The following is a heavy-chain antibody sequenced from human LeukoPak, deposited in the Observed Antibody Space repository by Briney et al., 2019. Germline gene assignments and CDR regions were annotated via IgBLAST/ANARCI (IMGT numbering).Heavy chain of an antibody. J-gene: IGHJ5*02. D-gene: IGHD3-3*01. CDR2: IIPIFGTA. CDR1: GGTFSSYA. Sequence: ASVKVSCKASGGTFSSYAISWVRQAPGQGLEWMGGIIPIFGTANYAQKFQGRVTITADESTSTAYMELSSLRSEDTAVYYCALSPNYDFWSGYYFWFDPWGQGTLVTVSS. V-gene: IGHV1-69*13. CDR3: ALSPNYDFWSGYYFWFDP.